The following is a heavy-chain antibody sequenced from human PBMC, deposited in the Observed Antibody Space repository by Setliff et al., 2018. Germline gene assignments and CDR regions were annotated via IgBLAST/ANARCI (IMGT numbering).Heavy chain of an antibody. CDR1: GGSISSGGDY. V-gene: IGHV4-31*03. D-gene: IGHD2-15*01. J-gene: IGHJ5*02. Sequence: PSETLSLTCTVSGGSISSGGDYSSCIRQHPGKGLEWIGYIYYSGSTYYNPSLKSRVTISVDTSKTQFSLKLSSVTAADTAVYYCARGPPVAATTTTISYWFDPWGQGTLVTVSS. CDR2: IYYSGST. CDR3: ARGPPVAATTTTISYWFDP.